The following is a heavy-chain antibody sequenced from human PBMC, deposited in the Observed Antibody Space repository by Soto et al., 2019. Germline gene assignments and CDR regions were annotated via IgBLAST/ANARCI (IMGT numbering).Heavy chain of an antibody. CDR2: IIPLFGTT. D-gene: IGHD3-3*01. CDR3: ARPLNSYDSWMGYPPFDY. Sequence: QGQLVQSGAEVKKPGSSVKVSCRASGGSFNSYAINWVRQAPGQGLEWMGGIIPLFGTTSYAQKCQGRVTITAEESTTTAYMDLNSLELEYTALHYCARPLNSYDSWMGYPPFDYWGHGTLVTVS. CDR1: GGSFNSYA. V-gene: IGHV1-69*01. J-gene: IGHJ4*01.